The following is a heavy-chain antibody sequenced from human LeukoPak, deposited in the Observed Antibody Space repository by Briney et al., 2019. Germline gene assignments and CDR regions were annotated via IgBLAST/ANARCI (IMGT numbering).Heavy chain of an antibody. V-gene: IGHV3-30*18. J-gene: IGHJ4*02. D-gene: IGHD4-17*01. CDR3: AKEDYGDFDY. CDR2: ISYDGSNK. Sequence: GGSLRLSCAASGFTFSSYGMHWVRQAPGKGLEWVAVISYDGSNKYYADSVKGRFTISRDNSKNTLYLQMNSLRAEDTAVCYCAKEDYGDFDYWGQGTLVTVSS. CDR1: GFTFSSYG.